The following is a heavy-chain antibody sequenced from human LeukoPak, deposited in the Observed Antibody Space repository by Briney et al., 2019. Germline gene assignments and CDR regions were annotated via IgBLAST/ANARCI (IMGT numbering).Heavy chain of an antibody. CDR2: ISSSSSYI. J-gene: IGHJ4*02. Sequence: GGSLRLSCAASGFTFSSYSMNWVRQAPGKGLEWVSSISSSSSYIYYADSVKGRFTISRDNAKNSLYLQMNSLRAEDTAVYYCASLGKYYDSSGYYCLWGQGTLVTVSS. CDR1: GFTFSSYS. D-gene: IGHD3-22*01. CDR3: ASLGKYYDSSGYYCL. V-gene: IGHV3-21*01.